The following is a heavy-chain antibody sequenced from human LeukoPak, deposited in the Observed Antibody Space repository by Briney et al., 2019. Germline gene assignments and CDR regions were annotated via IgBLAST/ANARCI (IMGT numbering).Heavy chain of an antibody. CDR3: ARERVRGSGVIDY. Sequence: SETLSLTCTVSGGYISSYYWSWIRQPPGKGLEWIGYIYYSGSTNYNPSLKSRVTISVDTSKNQFSLKLSSVTAADTAVYYCARERVRGSGVIDYWGQGTLVTVSS. CDR1: GGYISSYY. D-gene: IGHD3-10*01. CDR2: IYYSGST. V-gene: IGHV4-59*01. J-gene: IGHJ4*02.